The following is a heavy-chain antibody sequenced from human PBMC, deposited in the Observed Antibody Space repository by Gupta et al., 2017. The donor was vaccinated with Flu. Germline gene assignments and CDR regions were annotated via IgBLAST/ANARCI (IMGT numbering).Heavy chain of an antibody. J-gene: IGHJ4*02. CDR2: INPSGGST. CDR3: ARGRWLWEFGY. Sequence: QVQLVQSGAEVKKPGASVKVYCKASGSTFTSNYMHWVRQAPGQGLEWMGIINPSGGSTSYAQKFQGRVTMTRDTSTSTVYMELSSLRSEDTAVYYCARGRWLWEFGYWGQGTLVTVSS. CDR1: GSTFTSNY. V-gene: IGHV1-46*01. D-gene: IGHD3-10*01.